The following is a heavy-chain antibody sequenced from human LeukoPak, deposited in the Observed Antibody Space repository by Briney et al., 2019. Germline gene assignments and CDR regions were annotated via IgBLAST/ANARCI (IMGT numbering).Heavy chain of an antibody. CDR2: IYSGGST. Sequence: GGSLRLSCAASGFTFSSYAMNWVRQAPGKGLEWVSVIYSGGSTYYADSVKGRFTISRDNSKNTLYLQMTSLRVEDTAVYYCARDFCSAGSCYPDNWGQGTLVTVSS. D-gene: IGHD2-15*01. CDR3: ARDFCSAGSCYPDN. CDR1: GFTFSSYA. J-gene: IGHJ4*02. V-gene: IGHV3-66*01.